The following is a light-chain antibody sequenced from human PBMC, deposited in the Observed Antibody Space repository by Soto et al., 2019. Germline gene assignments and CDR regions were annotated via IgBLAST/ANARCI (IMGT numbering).Light chain of an antibody. J-gene: IGLJ2*01. Sequence: QSALTQPASVSGSPGQSITISCTGTSSDVGGYNYVSWYQQHPGKAPKVMIYEVTHRPSGVSNRFSGSNSGNTASLTISGLQAEDEADYYCSSYTSSNTVVFGGGTKLTVL. V-gene: IGLV2-14*01. CDR1: SSDVGGYNY. CDR2: EVT. CDR3: SSYTSSNTVV.